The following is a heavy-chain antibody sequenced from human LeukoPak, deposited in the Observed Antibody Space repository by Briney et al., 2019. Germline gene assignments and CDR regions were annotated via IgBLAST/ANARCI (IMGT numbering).Heavy chain of an antibody. V-gene: IGHV1-2*02. D-gene: IGHD4-11*01. J-gene: IGHJ4*02. Sequence: APVKVSCKASGYTFTGYYMHWVRQAPGQGLEWMGWINPNSGGTNYAQKFQGRVTMTRDTSISTAYMELSRLRSDDTAVYYCARGDDYSNAEDYWGQGTLVTVSS. CDR1: GYTFTGYY. CDR3: ARGDDYSNAEDY. CDR2: INPNSGGT.